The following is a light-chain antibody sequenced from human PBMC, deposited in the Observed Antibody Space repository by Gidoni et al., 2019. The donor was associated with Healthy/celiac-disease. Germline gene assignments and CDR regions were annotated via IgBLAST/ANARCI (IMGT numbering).Light chain of an antibody. CDR1: QSVSSN. V-gene: IGKV3D-15*01. CDR3: QKGLT. CDR2: GAS. J-gene: IGKJ4*01. Sequence: IVMTQSPATLSVSPGERATLSCRASQSVSSNLAWYQQKPGQAPRLLIYGASTRATGIPAKCSGSGSGTEFTHTISSLQSEDFAVYYCQKGLTFGGGTKVEIK.